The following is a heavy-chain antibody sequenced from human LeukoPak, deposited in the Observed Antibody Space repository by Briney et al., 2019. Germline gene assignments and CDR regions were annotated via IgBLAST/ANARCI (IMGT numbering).Heavy chain of an antibody. Sequence: SETLSLTCAVSGGSISSDAYSWNWIRQPPGKGLEWIGYIFHSGSTYYNPSLKSRVTMSVDRSKNQFSLRLSSVTAADTAVYYCAGDGYYFDSSGYYFWGQGTLVTVSS. CDR1: GGSISSDAYS. D-gene: IGHD3-22*01. CDR3: AGDGYYFDSSGYYF. CDR2: IFHSGST. J-gene: IGHJ4*02. V-gene: IGHV4-30-2*01.